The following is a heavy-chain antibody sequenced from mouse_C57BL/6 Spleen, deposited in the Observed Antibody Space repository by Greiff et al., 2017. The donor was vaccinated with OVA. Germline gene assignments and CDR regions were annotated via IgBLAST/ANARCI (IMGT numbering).Heavy chain of an antibody. V-gene: IGHV1-55*01. CDR1: GYTFTSYW. Sequence: VKLQQPGAVLVKPGASVKMSCKASGYTFTSYWITWVKPRPGQGLEWIGAIYPGSGSTNYNEKFKSKATLTVATSSSTAYMQLSSLTSEDSAVYYCARHCIYYDYDGGETAWFAYWGQGTLVTVSA. CDR2: IYPGSGST. J-gene: IGHJ3*01. D-gene: IGHD2-4*01. CDR3: ARHCIYYDYDGGETAWFAY.